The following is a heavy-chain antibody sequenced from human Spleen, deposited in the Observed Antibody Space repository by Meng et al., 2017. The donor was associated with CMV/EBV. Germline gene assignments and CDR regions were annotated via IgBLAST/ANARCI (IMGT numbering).Heavy chain of an antibody. CDR2: IYYSGNT. CDR1: GGSIRSNTYY. D-gene: IGHD3-22*01. V-gene: IGHV4-39*07. CDR3: ARDNGNYYDSSGYRRGFDI. Sequence: GSLRLSCTVSGGSIRSNTYYWGWIRQPPGKGLEWIGSIYYSGNTYYNPSLKSRVTISVDTSKNQFSLKLTSVTAADTAVYYCARDNGNYYDSSGYRRGFDIWGQGTMVTVSS. J-gene: IGHJ3*02.